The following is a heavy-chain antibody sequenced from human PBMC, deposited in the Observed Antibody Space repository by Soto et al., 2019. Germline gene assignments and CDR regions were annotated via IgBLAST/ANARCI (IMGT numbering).Heavy chain of an antibody. CDR1: GGSFSGYY. CDR2: INHSGST. J-gene: IGHJ5*02. Sequence: QVQLQQWGAGLLKPSETLSLTCAVYGGSFSGYYWSWIRQPPGKGLEWIGEINHSGSTNYNPSLKCRVTISVDTSKNQFSLKLSSVTAADTAVYYCARKRWSPRTLWFDPWGQGTLVTVSS. V-gene: IGHV4-34*01. D-gene: IGHD2-15*01. CDR3: ARKRWSPRTLWFDP.